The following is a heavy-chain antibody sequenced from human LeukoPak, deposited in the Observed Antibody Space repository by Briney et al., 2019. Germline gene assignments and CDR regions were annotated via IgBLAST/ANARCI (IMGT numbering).Heavy chain of an antibody. Sequence: SETLSLTCAVYGGSFSGYYWSWIRQPPGKGLEWIGEINHSGSTNYNPSLKSRVTILVDTSKNQFSLKLSSVTAADTAVYYCASYCSGGSCYAAFDIWGQGTMVTVSS. D-gene: IGHD2-15*01. V-gene: IGHV4-34*01. J-gene: IGHJ3*02. CDR1: GGSFSGYY. CDR3: ASYCSGGSCYAAFDI. CDR2: INHSGST.